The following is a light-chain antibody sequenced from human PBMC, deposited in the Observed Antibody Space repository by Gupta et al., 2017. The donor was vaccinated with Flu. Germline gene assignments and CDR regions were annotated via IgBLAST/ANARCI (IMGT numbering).Light chain of an antibody. V-gene: IGLV1-44*01. CDR1: SSNIGSNT. CDR3: AAWDDSMNGGV. CDR2: SNN. Sequence: QSVLTQPPSASGTPGQRVTISCSGSSSNIGSNTVNWYQQLPGTAPNLLIYSNNQRLSGVPDRFSGSKSGTSASLAISGLQAEDEADYYCAAWDDSMNGGVFGTGTKVTVL. J-gene: IGLJ1*01.